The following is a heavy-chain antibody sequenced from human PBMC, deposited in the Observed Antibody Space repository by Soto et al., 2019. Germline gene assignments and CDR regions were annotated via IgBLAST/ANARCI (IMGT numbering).Heavy chain of an antibody. V-gene: IGHV3-23*01. D-gene: IGHD6-19*01. J-gene: IGHJ4*02. CDR1: GFTFSSYA. CDR3: ARMDPKSIGWYIFDY. CDR2: ISGSGGST. Sequence: GGSLRLSCAASGFTFSSYAMSWVRQAPGKGLEWVSAISGSGGSTYYADSVKGRFTISRDNSKNTLYLQMNSLRAEDTAVYYCARMDPKSIGWYIFDYWGQSTLVTVSS.